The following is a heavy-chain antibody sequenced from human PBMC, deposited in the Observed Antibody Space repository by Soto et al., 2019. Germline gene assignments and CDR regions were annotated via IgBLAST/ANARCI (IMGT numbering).Heavy chain of an antibody. CDR2: IIPIFGTA. D-gene: IGHD3-16*02. V-gene: IGHV1-69*01. Sequence: QVQLVQSGAEVKKPGSSVKVSCKASGGTFSSYAISWVRQAPGQGREWMGGIIPIFGTANYAQKFQGRVTITADESTSTAYMELSSLRSEDTAVYYCARAGSDYYDYVWGSYRYTTAFDYWGQGTLVTVSS. J-gene: IGHJ4*02. CDR3: ARAGSDYYDYVWGSYRYTTAFDY. CDR1: GGTFSSYA.